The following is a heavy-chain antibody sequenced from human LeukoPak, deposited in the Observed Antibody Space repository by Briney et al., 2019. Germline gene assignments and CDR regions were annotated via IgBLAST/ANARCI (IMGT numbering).Heavy chain of an antibody. CDR3: ARVGSRKSGSYQYYFDY. V-gene: IGHV4-59*01. J-gene: IGHJ4*02. CDR1: GGSISSYY. D-gene: IGHD1-26*01. Sequence: SETLSLTCTVSGGSISSYYWSWIRQPPGKGLEWIGYIYYSGSTNYNPSLKSRVTISVDTSKNQFSLKLSSVTAADTAVYYCARVGSRKSGSYQYYFDYWGQGTLVTVSS. CDR2: IYYSGST.